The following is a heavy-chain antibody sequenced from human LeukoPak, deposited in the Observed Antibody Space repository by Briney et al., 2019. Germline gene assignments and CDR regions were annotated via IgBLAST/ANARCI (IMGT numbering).Heavy chain of an antibody. CDR1: GGSISSYY. J-gene: IGHJ5*02. CDR3: ARDRAYGDEMGWFDP. CDR2: IYTSGST. V-gene: IGHV4-4*07. Sequence: SETLSLTCTVSGGSISSYYWSWIRQPAGKGLEWIGRIYTSGSTNYNPSLKSRGTMSVDTSKNQFSLKLSSVTAADTAVYYCARDRAYGDEMGWFDPWGQGTLVTVSS. D-gene: IGHD4-17*01.